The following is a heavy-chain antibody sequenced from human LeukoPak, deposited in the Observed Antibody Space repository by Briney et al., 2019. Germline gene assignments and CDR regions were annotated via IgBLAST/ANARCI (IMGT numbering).Heavy chain of an antibody. V-gene: IGHV4-39*07. CDR1: GGSISSSSYY. CDR2: IYYSGST. CDR3: ARGEGRDGYNSDY. D-gene: IGHD5-24*01. J-gene: IGHJ4*01. Sequence: SETLSLTCTVSGGSISSSSYYWGWIRQPPGKGLEWIGSIYYSGSTYYNPSLKSRVTISVDTSKNQFSLKLSSVTAADTAVYYCARGEGRDGYNSDYWGQGTLVTVSS.